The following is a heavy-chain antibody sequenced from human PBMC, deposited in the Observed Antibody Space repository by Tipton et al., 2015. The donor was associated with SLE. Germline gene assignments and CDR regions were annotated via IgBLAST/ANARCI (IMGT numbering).Heavy chain of an antibody. CDR2: ISGSGSST. Sequence: SLRLSCAASGFTFSSYGMHWVRQAPGKGLEWVAGISGSGSSTYHADSVRGRFTISRDTSKNTLYLQMNSLRPEDTAVYYCAREGNYFGSGSFSRFFDYWGQGTLVTVSP. D-gene: IGHD3-10*01. V-gene: IGHV3-NL1*01. CDR1: GFTFSSYG. J-gene: IGHJ4*02. CDR3: AREGNYFGSGSFSRFFDY.